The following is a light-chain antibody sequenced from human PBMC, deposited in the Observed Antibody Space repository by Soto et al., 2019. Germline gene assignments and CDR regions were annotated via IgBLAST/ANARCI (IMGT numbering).Light chain of an antibody. Sequence: EILMTQSPATLSVSPGERVTLSCRASXSVXXXXGWYQQKPGQAPRLLIYDASSRATGIPARFSGSGSGTXFXXXXXXXXXXXXAVYYCQXXNNWFPFTFGGGTKVEIK. CDR1: XSVXXX. CDR2: DAS. CDR3: QXXNNWFPFT. V-gene: IGKV3-15*01. J-gene: IGKJ4*01.